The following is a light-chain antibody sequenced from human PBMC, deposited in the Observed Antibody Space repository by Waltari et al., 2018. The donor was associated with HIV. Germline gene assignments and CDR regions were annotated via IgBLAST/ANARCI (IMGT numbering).Light chain of an antibody. CDR1: CSDVGGFNL. V-gene: IGLV2-23*02. J-gene: IGLJ2*01. CDR2: EVR. Sequence: QSALTPPASVSGSPGQSITISCTGTCSDVGGFNLASWYQQHPGKAPKLMIYEVRKRPSGVSNRFSGSKSGNTASLTISGLQAEDEADYYCCAYAGSTTYVIFGGGTKLTVL. CDR3: CAYAGSTTYVI.